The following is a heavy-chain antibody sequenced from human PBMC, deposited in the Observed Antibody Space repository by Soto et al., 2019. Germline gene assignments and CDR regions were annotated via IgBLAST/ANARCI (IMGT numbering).Heavy chain of an antibody. Sequence: SVQVAFKASGFTFTSSALQWVRQARGQRLEWIGWIVVGSGNTNYAQKFQERVTITRDMSTSTAYVELSSLRSEDTAVYYCAAIYGDYRIDYWGQGTLVTVSS. CDR1: GFTFTSSA. D-gene: IGHD4-17*01. V-gene: IGHV1-58*01. J-gene: IGHJ4*02. CDR3: AAIYGDYRIDY. CDR2: IVVGSGNT.